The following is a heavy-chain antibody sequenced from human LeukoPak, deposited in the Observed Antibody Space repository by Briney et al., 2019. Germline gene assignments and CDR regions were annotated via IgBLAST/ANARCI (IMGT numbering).Heavy chain of an antibody. D-gene: IGHD1-26*01. CDR3: TSYQIVGAKVDY. CDR2: IRSKANSYAT. CDR1: GFTFSGSA. Sequence: GGSLKLSCAAAGFTFSGSAMHWVRQASGKGLEWVGRIRSKANSYATAYAASVKGRFTISRDDSKNTAYLQMNSLKTEDTAVYYCTSYQIVGAKVDYWGQGTLVTVSS. J-gene: IGHJ4*02. V-gene: IGHV3-73*01.